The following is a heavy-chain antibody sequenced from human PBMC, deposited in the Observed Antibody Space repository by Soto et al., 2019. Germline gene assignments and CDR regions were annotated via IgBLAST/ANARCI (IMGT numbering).Heavy chain of an antibody. CDR3: ARPFCGSNLCHGWFAP. V-gene: IGHV1-2*02. CDR1: GYTFTDYY. D-gene: IGHD4-4*01. Sequence: QVQLVQSGAEVKEPGASVKVSCKASGYTFTDYYIYWVRQANGQGLEWMGWIYSDSGGTYYPQNFQGRGTMTRDTSISTAYVELTRLTQDDTALYYCARPFCGSNLCHGWFAPWGQGTLVTVSS. J-gene: IGHJ5*02. CDR2: IYSDSGGT.